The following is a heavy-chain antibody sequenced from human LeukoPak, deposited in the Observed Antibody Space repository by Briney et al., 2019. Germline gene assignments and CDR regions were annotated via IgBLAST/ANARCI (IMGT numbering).Heavy chain of an antibody. D-gene: IGHD2-2*02. J-gene: IGHJ4*02. V-gene: IGHV1-46*01. CDR3: ARDIVVVPAAIGGLDY. Sequence: ASVKVSCKASGYTFTSYYMHWVRQAPGQGLEWMGIINPSGGSTSYAQKFQGRVTMTRDTSTSTVYMELSSLRSEDTAVYYCARDIVVVPAAIGGLDYWGQGTLSPSPQ. CDR2: INPSGGST. CDR1: GYTFTSYY.